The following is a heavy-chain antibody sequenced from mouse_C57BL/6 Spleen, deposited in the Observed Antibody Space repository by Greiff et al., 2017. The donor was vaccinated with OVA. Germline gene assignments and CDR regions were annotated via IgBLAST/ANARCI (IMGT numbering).Heavy chain of an antibody. D-gene: IGHD2-3*01. J-gene: IGHJ4*01. V-gene: IGHV2-9-1*01. CDR2: IWTGGGT. CDR3: ARVPPYDGYYVVYAMDY. CDR1: GFSLTSYA. Sequence: VQLVESGPGLVAPSQSLSITCTVSGFSLTSYAISWVRQPPGKGLEWLGVIWTGGGTNYNSALKSRLSISKDNSKSQVFLKMNSLQTDDTARYYCARVPPYDGYYVVYAMDYWGQGTSVTVSS.